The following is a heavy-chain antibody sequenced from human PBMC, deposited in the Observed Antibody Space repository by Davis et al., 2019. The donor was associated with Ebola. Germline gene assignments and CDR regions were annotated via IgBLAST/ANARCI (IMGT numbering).Heavy chain of an antibody. Sequence: GESLKISCSTSGFTFSDYAMSWVRQAPGKGLQWVSSTSNSGCSTHYADSVKGRVTISRDNSKNMLYLQMNGLRAEDTAVYYCAKFEGAVVIGPFDFWGQGTLVTVSS. CDR3: AKFEGAVVIGPFDF. J-gene: IGHJ4*02. CDR2: TSNSGCST. D-gene: IGHD3-22*01. V-gene: IGHV3-23*01. CDR1: GFTFSDYA.